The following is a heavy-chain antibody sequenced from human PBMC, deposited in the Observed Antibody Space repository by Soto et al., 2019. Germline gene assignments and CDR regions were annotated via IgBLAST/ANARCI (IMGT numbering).Heavy chain of an antibody. CDR1: GFTVSSNY. Sequence: LRLSCAASGFTVSSNYMTWVRQGPGKGLEWVSVLYSGGSTYYADSVKGRFTISRDNSRNTLFLQMNSLRAEDTAVYYCAKDLFDIVLVPAATFDYWGQGTLVTVS. V-gene: IGHV3-66*01. D-gene: IGHD2-2*01. CDR2: LYSGGST. J-gene: IGHJ4*02. CDR3: AKDLFDIVLVPAATFDY.